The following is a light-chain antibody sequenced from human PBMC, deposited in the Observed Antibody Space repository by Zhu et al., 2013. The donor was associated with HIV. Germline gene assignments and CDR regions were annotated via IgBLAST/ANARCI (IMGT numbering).Light chain of an antibody. J-gene: IGKJ1*01. Sequence: DIQMTQSPSSLSASVGDRVTITCRSSQSIDTYVSWYQQKPGRTPKLLIYAASTLQSGVPSRFSGSGSGTDFTLTISCLQSEDFATYYCQQYYSFPRTFGQGTKVEIK. CDR1: QSIDTY. CDR2: AAS. V-gene: IGKV1-39*01. CDR3: QQYYSFPRT.